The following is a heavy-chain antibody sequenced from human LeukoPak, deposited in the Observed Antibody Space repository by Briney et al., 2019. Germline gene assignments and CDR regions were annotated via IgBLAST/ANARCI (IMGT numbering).Heavy chain of an antibody. CDR1: GFTVSSYD. J-gene: IGHJ6*03. V-gene: IGHV3-48*02. CDR2: ISGSTSAK. CDR3: VRGHMDV. Sequence: GGSLRLSCAASGFTVSSYDMSWVRQAPGRGLDWFSFISGSTSAKYIADSVKGRFTISRDGARNSLHLEMNSLRDEDTAVYYCVRGHMDVWGKGTTVTVSS.